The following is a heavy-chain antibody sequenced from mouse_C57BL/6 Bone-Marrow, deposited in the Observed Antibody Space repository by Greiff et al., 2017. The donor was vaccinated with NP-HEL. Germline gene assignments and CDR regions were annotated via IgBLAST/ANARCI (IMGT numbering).Heavy chain of an antibody. V-gene: IGHV1-74*01. Sequence: QVQLKQPGAELVKPGASVKVSCKASGYTFTSYWMHWVKQRPGQGLEWIGRIHPSDSDTNYNQKFKGKATLTVDKSSSTAYMQLSSLTSEDSAVYYCAILLGPPWFAYWGQGTLVTVSA. J-gene: IGHJ3*01. CDR1: GYTFTSYW. D-gene: IGHD3-3*01. CDR2: IHPSDSDT. CDR3: AILLGPPWFAY.